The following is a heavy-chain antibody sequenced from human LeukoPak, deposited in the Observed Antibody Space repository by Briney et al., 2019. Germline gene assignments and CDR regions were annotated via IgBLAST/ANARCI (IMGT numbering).Heavy chain of an antibody. Sequence: SETLSLTCTVSGYSISSGYYWGWIRQPPGKGLEWIGSIYHSGSTYYNPSLKSRVTISVDTSKNQFSLKLSSVTAADTAVYYCARLDHDYWGQGTLVTVSS. CDR1: GYSISSGYY. CDR2: IYHSGST. V-gene: IGHV4-38-2*02. J-gene: IGHJ4*02. CDR3: ARLDHDY.